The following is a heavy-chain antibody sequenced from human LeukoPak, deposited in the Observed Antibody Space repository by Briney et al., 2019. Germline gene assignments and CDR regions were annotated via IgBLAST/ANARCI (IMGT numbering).Heavy chain of an antibody. D-gene: IGHD3-10*01. Sequence: SETLSLTCAVYGGSFSGYYWSWIRQPPGKGLEWIGEFNHSGSTNYNPSLKSRVTISVDTSKNQFPLKLSSVTAADTAVYYCAAPGVVRGVRARRFDYWGQGTLVTVSS. V-gene: IGHV4-34*01. CDR3: AAPGVVRGVRARRFDY. CDR1: GGSFSGYY. CDR2: FNHSGST. J-gene: IGHJ4*02.